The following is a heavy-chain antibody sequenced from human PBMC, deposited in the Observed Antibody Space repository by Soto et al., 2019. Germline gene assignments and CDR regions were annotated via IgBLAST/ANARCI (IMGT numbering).Heavy chain of an antibody. D-gene: IGHD6-13*01. J-gene: IGHJ4*02. CDR1: GITFKDYG. Sequence: PGGSLRLSCAVSGITFKDYGMSWVRQAPGKGLQWVAGINWNGGSIGYADSVKGRFTISRDNAKNSLYLQMNSLRDEDTAVYYCARDALIAAATDYWGQGTLVTVSS. V-gene: IGHV3-20*04. CDR3: ARDALIAAATDY. CDR2: INWNGGSI.